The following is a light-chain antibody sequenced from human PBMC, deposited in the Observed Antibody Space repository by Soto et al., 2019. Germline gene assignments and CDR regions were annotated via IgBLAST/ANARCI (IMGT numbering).Light chain of an antibody. V-gene: IGKV3-20*01. Sequence: IVLTQSPATLSSFPGDRVTLSCRASQYINTRLAWYQHRPGQAPRLLIYQTSLRAAGIPARFSASGSGTDFTLTISRLEPEDFAVYYCQQYGSSPLISFGQGTRLEIK. J-gene: IGKJ5*01. CDR2: QTS. CDR1: QYINTR. CDR3: QQYGSSPLIS.